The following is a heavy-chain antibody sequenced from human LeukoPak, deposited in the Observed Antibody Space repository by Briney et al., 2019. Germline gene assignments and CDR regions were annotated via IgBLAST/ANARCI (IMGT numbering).Heavy chain of an antibody. CDR3: APDLGRNWFDP. CDR1: GFTVSSNY. V-gene: IGHV3-66*02. CDR2: IYSGGST. Sequence: GGSLRLSCAASGFTVSSNYMSWVRQAPGKGLEWVSVIYSGGSTYYADSVKGRFTISRDTSKHPLYLQMNRRRAEDTAVYYCAPDLGRNWFDPWGQGTLVTVSS. J-gene: IGHJ5*02.